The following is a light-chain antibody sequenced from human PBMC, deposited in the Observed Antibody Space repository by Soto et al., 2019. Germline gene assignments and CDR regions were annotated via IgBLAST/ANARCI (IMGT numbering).Light chain of an antibody. CDR3: QESYSTPRT. CDR2: AAS. V-gene: IGKV1-39*01. CDR1: QSISSY. J-gene: IGKJ1*01. Sequence: DIQMTQSPSSLSASVGDRVTITCRASQSISSYLNWYQQKPGKAPKVLIYAASGLQSGVPSRFSGSRSGTEFTLTISSLQPEDFAIYYCQESYSTPRTFGQGTKVEIK.